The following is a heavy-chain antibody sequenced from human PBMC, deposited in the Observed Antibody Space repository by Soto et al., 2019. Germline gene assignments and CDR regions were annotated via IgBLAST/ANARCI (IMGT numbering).Heavy chain of an antibody. CDR3: ASDLMVRGVITGY. CDR1: GGTFSSYT. CDR2: ITPILGIA. Sequence: QVQLVQSGAEVKKPGSSVKVSCKASGGTFSSYTISWVRQAPGQGLEWMGRITPILGIANYAQKFQGRVTITADKSTSTAYMELSSLISEDTAVYYCASDLMVRGVITGYWGQGTLVTVSS. J-gene: IGHJ4*02. D-gene: IGHD3-10*01. V-gene: IGHV1-69*02.